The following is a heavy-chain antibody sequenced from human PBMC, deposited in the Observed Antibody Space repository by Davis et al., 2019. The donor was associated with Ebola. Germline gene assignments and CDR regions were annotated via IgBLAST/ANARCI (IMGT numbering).Heavy chain of an antibody. D-gene: IGHD1-7*01. CDR1: GGSLPSTNW. J-gene: IGHJ4*02. V-gene: IGHV4-4*02. CDR3: ARCPDWNSQAGFDY. CDR2: IHHTGTI. Sequence: SETLSLTCTVSGGSLPSTNWWTWVRQSPGKGLEWIGAIHHTGTINYNPSLRSRVTISEDTSKNQFSLRLSSVTAADTAIYYCARCPDWNSQAGFDYWGQGILVTVSS.